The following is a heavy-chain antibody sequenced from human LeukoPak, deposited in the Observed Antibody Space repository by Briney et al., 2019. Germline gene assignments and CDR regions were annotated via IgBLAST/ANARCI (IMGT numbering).Heavy chain of an antibody. D-gene: IGHD3-16*02. CDR1: DGSISSHY. J-gene: IGHJ4*02. CDR3: ASIPYYDYVWGSYRKYYFDY. V-gene: IGHV4-59*11. Sequence: SETLSLTCSVSDGSISSHYWNWIRQPPGKGLEWIGYISYSGSTNYNPSLKSRVTISVDTSKNQFSLKLSSVTAADTAVYYCASIPYYDYVWGSYRKYYFDYWGQGTLVTVSS. CDR2: ISYSGST.